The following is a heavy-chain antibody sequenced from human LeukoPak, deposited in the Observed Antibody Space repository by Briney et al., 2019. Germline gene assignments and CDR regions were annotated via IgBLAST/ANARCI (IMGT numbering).Heavy chain of an antibody. V-gene: IGHV3-7*01. CDR2: VSGDRRRT. Sequence: GGSLRLSCEVSGFSFSRHWMHWVRQAPGKGLECVAKVSGDRRRTDYAESANGRFAVSRDNARNSLHLDMSSLRADDTAVYYCVRGTFDWKGVDFWGQGSLVTVSP. D-gene: IGHD1-1*01. CDR1: GFSFSRHW. J-gene: IGHJ4*02. CDR3: VRGTFDWKGVDF.